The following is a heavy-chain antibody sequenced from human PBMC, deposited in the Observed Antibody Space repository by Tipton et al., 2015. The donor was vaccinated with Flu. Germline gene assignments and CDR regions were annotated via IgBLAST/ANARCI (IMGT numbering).Heavy chain of an antibody. CDR1: GYTFTSYA. Sequence: QLVQSGGEVKKPGASVKVSCKASGYTFTSYAITWVRQAPGQGLEWMGWINTYNGNTNYPQKFQGRVTMTTDTSTSTAYMELRSLRSDDTAVYYCARFGYCSGGSCYGRDSWGQGTLVTVSS. CDR2: INTYNGNT. J-gene: IGHJ5*01. D-gene: IGHD2-15*01. V-gene: IGHV1-18*04. CDR3: ARFGYCSGGSCYGRDS.